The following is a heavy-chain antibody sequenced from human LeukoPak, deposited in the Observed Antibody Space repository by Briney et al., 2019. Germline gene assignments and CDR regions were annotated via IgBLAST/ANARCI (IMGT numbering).Heavy chain of an antibody. CDR1: GFTFSSYA. J-gene: IGHJ4*02. V-gene: IGHV3-23*01. CDR2: ISGSGGST. D-gene: IGHD3-9*01. Sequence: PGGSLRLSCVASGFTFSSYAMSWVRQAPGKRLEWVSAISGSGGSTYYADSVKGRFTISRDNFKNTLYLQMNSLRAEDTAVYYCAKNNILTGYDLYYFDYWGQGTLVTVSS. CDR3: AKNNILTGYDLYYFDY.